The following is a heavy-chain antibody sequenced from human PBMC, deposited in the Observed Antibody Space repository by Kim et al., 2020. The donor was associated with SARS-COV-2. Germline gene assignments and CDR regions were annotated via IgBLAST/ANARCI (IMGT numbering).Heavy chain of an antibody. CDR2: IYHSGST. Sequence: SETLSLTCAVSGGSISSSNWWSWVRQPPGKGLEWIGEIYHSGSTNYNPSLKSRVTISVDKSKNQFSLKLSSVTAADTAVYYCARDDASEGPYGSGPSSYYYGMDVWGQGTTVTVAS. CDR3: ARDDASEGPYGSGPSSYYYGMDV. J-gene: IGHJ6*02. CDR1: GGSISSSNW. D-gene: IGHD3-10*01. V-gene: IGHV4-4*02.